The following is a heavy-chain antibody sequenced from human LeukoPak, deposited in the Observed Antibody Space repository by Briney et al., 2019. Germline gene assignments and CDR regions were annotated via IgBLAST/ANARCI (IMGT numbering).Heavy chain of an antibody. J-gene: IGHJ5*02. CDR2: NRNKANSYTT. CDR1: GFTFSDHY. V-gene: IGHV3-72*01. D-gene: IGHD2-15*01. CDR3: AASAYCSGGSCYSQFDP. Sequence: PGGSLRLSCAASGFTFSDHYMDWVRQAPGKGLEWVARNRNKANSYTTEYAASVKGRFTISRDESKNSLFLQMNSLKTEDTAVYYCAASAYCSGGSCYSQFDPWGQGTLVTVSS.